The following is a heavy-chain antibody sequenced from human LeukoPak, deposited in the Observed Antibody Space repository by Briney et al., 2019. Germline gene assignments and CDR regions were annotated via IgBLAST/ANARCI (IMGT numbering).Heavy chain of an antibody. V-gene: IGHV3-23*01. Sequence: GGSLRLSCAASGFTFSSYSMNWVRQAPGKGLEWVSAISGSGGSTYYADSVKGRFTISRDNSKNTLYLQMNSLRAEDTAVYYCAKDWVLSRIYYYYYMDVWGKGTTVTISS. D-gene: IGHD2/OR15-2a*01. J-gene: IGHJ6*03. CDR1: GFTFSSYS. CDR2: ISGSGGST. CDR3: AKDWVLSRIYYYYYMDV.